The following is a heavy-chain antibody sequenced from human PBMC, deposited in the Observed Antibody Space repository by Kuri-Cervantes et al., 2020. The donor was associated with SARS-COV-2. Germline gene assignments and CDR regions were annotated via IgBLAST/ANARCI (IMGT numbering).Heavy chain of an antibody. Sequence: GGSLRLSCAASGFTFSSYSMNWVRQAPGKGLEWVSYISSSSSTIYYADSVKGRSTISRDNAKNSLYLQMNSLRAEDTAVYYCASLRPNYNWNYEEGPRYYYYMDVWGKGTTVPSP. CDR3: ASLRPNYNWNYEEGPRYYYYMDV. D-gene: IGHD1-7*01. V-gene: IGHV3-48*01. CDR1: GFTFSSYS. CDR2: ISSSSSTI. J-gene: IGHJ6*03.